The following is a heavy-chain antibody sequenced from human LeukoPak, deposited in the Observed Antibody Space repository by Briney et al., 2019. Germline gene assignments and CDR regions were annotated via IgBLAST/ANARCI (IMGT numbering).Heavy chain of an antibody. CDR3: AKESYYGSGSYAFDY. J-gene: IGHJ4*02. CDR1: GFTFSDYY. Sequence: PGGSLRLSCAASGFTFSDYYMSWIRQAPGKGLEWVSYISSSGSTIYYADSVKGRFTISRDNAKNSLYLQMNSLRAEDTAVYYCAKESYYGSGSYAFDYWGQGTLVTVSS. D-gene: IGHD3-10*01. CDR2: ISSSGSTI. V-gene: IGHV3-11*04.